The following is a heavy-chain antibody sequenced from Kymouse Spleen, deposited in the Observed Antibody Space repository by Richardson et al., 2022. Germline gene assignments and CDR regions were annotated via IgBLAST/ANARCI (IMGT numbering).Heavy chain of an antibody. V-gene: IGHV4-39*01. J-gene: IGHJ6*02. CDR3: ASIAVAGTALYYGMDV. Sequence: QLQLQESGPGLVKPSETLSLTCTVSGGSISSSSYYWGWIRQPPGKGLEWIGSIYYSGSTYYNPSLKSRVTISVDTSKNQFSLKLSSVTAADTAVYYCASIAVAGTALYYGMDVWGQGTTVTVSS. CDR1: GGSISSSSYY. D-gene: IGHD6-19*01. CDR2: IYYSGST.